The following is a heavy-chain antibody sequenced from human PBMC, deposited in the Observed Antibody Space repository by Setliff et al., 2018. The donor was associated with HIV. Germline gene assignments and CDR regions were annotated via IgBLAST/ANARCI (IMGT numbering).Heavy chain of an antibody. V-gene: IGHV1-8*02. CDR3: ARDPNQVGAVAGPLDY. CDR2: MNPNSGNT. Sequence: ASVKVSCKASGYTFTNYDINWVRQATGQGLEWMGWMNPNSGNTGYAQKFQGRVSMTRDTSIGTAYMQLSGLRSEDTAVYFCARDPNQVGAVAGPLDYWGQGTLVTVSS. CDR1: GYTFTNYD. D-gene: IGHD6-19*01. J-gene: IGHJ4*02.